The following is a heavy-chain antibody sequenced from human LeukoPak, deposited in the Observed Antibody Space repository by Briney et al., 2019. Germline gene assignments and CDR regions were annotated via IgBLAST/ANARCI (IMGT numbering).Heavy chain of an antibody. Sequence: ASVKVSCKASGYTFTGYYMHWVRQAPGQGLEWMGWINPNSGGTNYAQKFQGRVTMTRDTSISTAYMELSRLRSDDTAVYYCARDPGIAAAGRGGPEYYFDYWGQGTLVTVSS. J-gene: IGHJ4*02. CDR2: INPNSGGT. D-gene: IGHD6-13*01. CDR3: ARDPGIAAAGRGGPEYYFDY. V-gene: IGHV1-2*02. CDR1: GYTFTGYY.